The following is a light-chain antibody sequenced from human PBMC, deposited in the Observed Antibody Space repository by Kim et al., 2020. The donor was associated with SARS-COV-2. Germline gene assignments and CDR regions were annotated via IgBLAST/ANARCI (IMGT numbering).Light chain of an antibody. CDR2: DNN. CDR3: QSYDTSTQV. V-gene: IGLV6-57*01. J-gene: IGLJ3*02. Sequence: NFMLTQPHSVSESPGKTVTISCIPSSGSIASNYVQWYQQRPGSSPTTIIYDNNQRPSLVSDRFSGSIDSSANSASLTISGLKTEDEADYYCQSYDTSTQVFGGGTKVTVL. CDR1: SGSIASNY.